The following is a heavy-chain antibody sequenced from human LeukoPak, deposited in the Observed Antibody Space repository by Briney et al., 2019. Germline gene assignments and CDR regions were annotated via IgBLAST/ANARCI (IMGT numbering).Heavy chain of an antibody. V-gene: IGHV4-30-4*01. CDR2: IYYSGST. J-gene: IGHJ4*02. CDR1: GGSISSGDYY. Sequence: SETLSLTCTVSGGSISSGDYYWSWIRQPPGKGLEWIGYIYYSGSTYYNPSLKSRVTISVDTSKNQFSLKLSSVTAADTAVYYCARELEVAPSGPQYYFDYWGQGTLVTVSS. CDR3: ARELEVAPSGPQYYFDY. D-gene: IGHD1-26*01.